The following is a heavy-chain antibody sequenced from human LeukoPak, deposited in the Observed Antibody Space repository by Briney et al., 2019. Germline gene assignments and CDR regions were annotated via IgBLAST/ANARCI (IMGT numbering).Heavy chain of an antibody. V-gene: IGHV4-34*01. CDR3: ASSSRREVSFDY. Sequence: PSETLSLTCAVYGGSFIGYYWNWIRQLPGKGLEWIGEINHSGSTYYNPSLKSRVTISVDTSKNQFSLKLSSVTAADTAVYYCASSSRREVSFDYWGQGTLVTVSS. CDR1: GGSFIGYY. D-gene: IGHD2-21*01. CDR2: INHSGST. J-gene: IGHJ4*02.